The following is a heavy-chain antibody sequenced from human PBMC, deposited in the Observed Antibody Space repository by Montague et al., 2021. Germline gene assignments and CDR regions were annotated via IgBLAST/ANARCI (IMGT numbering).Heavy chain of an antibody. Sequence: SETLSLTCTVSGDSISSKYFWSWARQPLGKGLEWIGEIYHGTTSXSPSLKGRLTVSMDTSKNQFSLKLSSVTAADTAIYYCAVGSESAWELLHHWGQGILVTVSS. CDR1: GDSISSKYF. D-gene: IGHD1-26*01. CDR3: AVGSESAWELLHH. V-gene: IGHV4-4*02. J-gene: IGHJ5*02. CDR2: IYHGTT.